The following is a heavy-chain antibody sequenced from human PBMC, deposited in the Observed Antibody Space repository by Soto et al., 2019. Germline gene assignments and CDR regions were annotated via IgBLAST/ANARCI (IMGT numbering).Heavy chain of an antibody. D-gene: IGHD5-12*01. CDR3: AKDHQENYYSGYPQGTDW. V-gene: IGHV3-23*01. Sequence: GGSLRLSCAASGFTFSSYAMSWVRQAPGKGLEWVSAISGSGGSTYYADSVKGRFTISRDNSKNTLYLQMNSLRAEDTAVYYCAKDHQENYYSGYPQGTDWWGQGTLVTVSS. CDR1: GFTFSSYA. J-gene: IGHJ4*02. CDR2: ISGSGGST.